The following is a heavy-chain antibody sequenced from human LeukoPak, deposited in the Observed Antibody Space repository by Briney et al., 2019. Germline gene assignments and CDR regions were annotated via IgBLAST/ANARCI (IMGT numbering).Heavy chain of an antibody. Sequence: GGSLRLSCAASGFIFNKYAMSWVRQAPGKGLVWVSRSKSDGSSTSYADSVKGRFTISRDNAKNTLYLQMNSLRVEDTAVYYCARSDWFDPWGQGTLVIVSS. CDR3: ARSDWFDP. CDR1: GFIFNKYA. J-gene: IGHJ5*02. V-gene: IGHV3-74*01. CDR2: SKSDGSST.